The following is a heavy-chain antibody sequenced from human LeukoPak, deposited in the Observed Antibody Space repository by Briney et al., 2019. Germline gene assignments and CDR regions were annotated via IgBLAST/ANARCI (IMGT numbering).Heavy chain of an antibody. CDR1: GFTFSSYG. CDR2: ISYDGSNK. J-gene: IGHJ4*02. V-gene: IGHV3-30*03. CDR3: ARGRAQQLTDY. Sequence: PGGSLRLSCVASGFTFSSYGMHWVRQAPGKGLEWVAVISYDGSNKYYADSVKGRFTISRDNSKNTLYLQMNSLRAEDTAVYYCARGRAQQLTDYWGQGTLVTVSS. D-gene: IGHD6-13*01.